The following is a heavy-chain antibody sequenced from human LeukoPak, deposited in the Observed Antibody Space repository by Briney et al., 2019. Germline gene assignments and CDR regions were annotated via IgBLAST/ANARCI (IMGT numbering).Heavy chain of an antibody. Sequence: SETLSFTCTVSGYSISSGYYWGWIRQPPGKGLEWIGSIYHSGSTYYNPSLKSRVTISVDTSKNQFSLKLSSVTAADTAVYYCARDYHGDDYWGQGTLVTVSS. V-gene: IGHV4-38-2*02. CDR2: IYHSGST. J-gene: IGHJ4*02. CDR1: GYSISSGYY. D-gene: IGHD7-27*01. CDR3: ARDYHGDDY.